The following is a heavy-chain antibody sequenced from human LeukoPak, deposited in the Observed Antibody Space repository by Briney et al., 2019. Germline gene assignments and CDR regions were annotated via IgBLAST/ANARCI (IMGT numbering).Heavy chain of an antibody. J-gene: IGHJ6*02. D-gene: IGHD4-17*01. V-gene: IGHV3-23*01. CDR1: GFTFSTNA. CDR2: ITGSDIRT. Sequence: GGSLRLSCAASGFTFSTNAMSWVRQAPGKGLEWVSGITGSDIRTYNADSVKGRFTISRDNSKNTLYLQMNSLRAEDTAVYYCAKDDYGDYYYYGMDVWSQGTTVTVSS. CDR3: AKDDYGDYYYYGMDV.